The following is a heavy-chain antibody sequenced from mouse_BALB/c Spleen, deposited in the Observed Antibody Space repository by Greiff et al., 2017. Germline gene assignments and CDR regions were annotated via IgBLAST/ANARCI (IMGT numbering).Heavy chain of an antibody. CDR2: ISDGGSYT. J-gene: IGHJ4*01. CDR3: ARVGGNGYDDMDY. D-gene: IGHD2-2*01. V-gene: IGHV5-4*02. Sequence: EVQVVESGGGLVKPGGSLKLSCAASGFTFSDYYMYWVRQTPEKRLEWVATISDGGSYTYYPDSVKGRFTISRDNAKNNLYLQMSSLKSEDTAMYYCARVGGNGYDDMDYWGQGTSVTVSS. CDR1: GFTFSDYY.